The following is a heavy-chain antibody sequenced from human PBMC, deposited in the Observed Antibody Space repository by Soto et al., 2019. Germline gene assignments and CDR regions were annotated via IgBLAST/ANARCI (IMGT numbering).Heavy chain of an antibody. D-gene: IGHD3-22*01. CDR1: GFTFSSYG. CDR2: ISYDGSNK. V-gene: IGHV3-30*18. Sequence: GGSLRLSCAASGFTFSSYGMHWVRQAPGKGLEWVAVISYDGSNKYYADSVKGRFTISRDNSKNTLYLQMNSLRAEDTAVYYCAKDSPPLHHYYDSSGPLVATPDYWGQGTLVTVSS. CDR3: AKDSPPLHHYYDSSGPLVATPDY. J-gene: IGHJ4*02.